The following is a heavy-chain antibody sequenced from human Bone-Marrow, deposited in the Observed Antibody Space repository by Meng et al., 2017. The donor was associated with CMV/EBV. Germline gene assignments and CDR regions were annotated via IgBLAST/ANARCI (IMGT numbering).Heavy chain of an antibody. V-gene: IGHV3-30*04. D-gene: IGHD2-2*01. CDR2: ISYDGSNK. CDR1: GFTFSSYA. J-gene: IGHJ4*02. Sequence: GESLKISCAASGFTFSSYAMHWVRQAPGKGLEWVAVISYDGSNKYYADSVKGRFTISRDNSKNTLYLQINSLRAEDTAVYYCAKLPPKRLLSHFDYWGQGTLVTVSS. CDR3: AKLPPKRLLSHFDY.